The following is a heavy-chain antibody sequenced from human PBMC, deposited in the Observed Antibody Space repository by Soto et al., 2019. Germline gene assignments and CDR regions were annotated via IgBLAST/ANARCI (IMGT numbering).Heavy chain of an antibody. CDR3: SRDGGTGLDY. D-gene: IGHD1-1*01. V-gene: IGHV1-18*01. CDR2: ISAYNGNR. CDR1: GYIFTTFG. J-gene: IGHJ4*02. Sequence: QVQLVQSGAEVRKPGASVKVSCKASGYIFTTFGIGWVRQAPGQGLEWMGWISAYNGNRNFAQNVRDRVTMTTYTSTNTAHMELRSLRSDDTAVYYCSRDGGTGLDYWGQGTLVTVSS.